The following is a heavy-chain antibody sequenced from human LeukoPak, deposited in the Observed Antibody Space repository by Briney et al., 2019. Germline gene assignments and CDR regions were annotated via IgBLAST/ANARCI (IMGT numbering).Heavy chain of an antibody. V-gene: IGHV3-23*01. CDR2: ISDSGGRT. CDR3: AKFDPSL. J-gene: IGHJ4*02. Sequence: PGGSLRLSCAASGFIISSYDMSWVRQAPGKGLEWVSAISDSGGRTYYADSVKGRFTISRDNSKNTVDLQMNSLRAEDTAVYYCAKFDPSLWGQGTLVTVSS. CDR1: GFIISSYD.